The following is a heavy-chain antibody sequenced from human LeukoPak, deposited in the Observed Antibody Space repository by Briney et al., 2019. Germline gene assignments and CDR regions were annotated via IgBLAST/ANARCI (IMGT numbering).Heavy chain of an antibody. J-gene: IGHJ6*02. Sequence: PSETLSLTCAAYGGSFSGYYWSWIRQPPGKGLEWIGEINHSGSTNYNPSLKSRVTISVDTSKNQFSLKLSSVTAADTAVYCCASSYSNGPGDLNYYYYYGMDVWGQGTTVTVSS. CDR2: INHSGST. CDR3: ASSYSNGPGDLNYYYYYGMDV. V-gene: IGHV4-34*01. CDR1: GGSFSGYY. D-gene: IGHD4-11*01.